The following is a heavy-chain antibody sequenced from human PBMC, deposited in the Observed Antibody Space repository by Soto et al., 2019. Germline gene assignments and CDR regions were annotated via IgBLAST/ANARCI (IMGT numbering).Heavy chain of an antibody. CDR3: ARATLRYCRSISCIPIDY. J-gene: IGHJ4*02. CDR1: GFTFSSYA. V-gene: IGHV3-64*01. CDR2: ISSNGGST. D-gene: IGHD2-2*01. Sequence: EVQLVESGGGLVQPGGSLRLSCAASGFTFSSYAMHWVRQAPGKGLEYVSAISSNGGSTYYANSVKGRFTISRDNSKNTLYLKMGSLRAEDMAVYNCARATLRYCRSISCIPIDYWGQGILVTVTS.